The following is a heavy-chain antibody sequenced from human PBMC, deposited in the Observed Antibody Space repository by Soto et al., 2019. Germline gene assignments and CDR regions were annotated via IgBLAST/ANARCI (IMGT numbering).Heavy chain of an antibody. Sequence: SETLSLTCTVSGGSISSSSYYWGWIRQPPGKGLEWIGSIYYSGSTYYNPSLKSRVTISVDTSKNQFSLKLSSVTAADTAVYYCARRVGATWMYYFDYWGQGTLVTVSS. CDR1: GGSISSSSYY. J-gene: IGHJ4*02. CDR2: IYYSGST. D-gene: IGHD1-26*01. V-gene: IGHV4-39*01. CDR3: ARRVGATWMYYFDY.